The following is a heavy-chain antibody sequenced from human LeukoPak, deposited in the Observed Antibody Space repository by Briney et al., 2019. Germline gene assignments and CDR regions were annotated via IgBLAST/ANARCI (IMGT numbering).Heavy chain of an antibody. CDR3: ARTEGSGSGAYTLDY. V-gene: IGHV4-4*07. CDR2: IYSSGTT. Sequence: SETLSLTCTVSGGSTINYFRSWIRQPAGKGLEWIGHIYSSGTTHYNPSLNNRVTISLDTSKSQFSLHLNSVTAADTAVYYCARTEGSGSGAYTLDYWGQGILVTVSS. D-gene: IGHD3-10*01. J-gene: IGHJ4*02. CDR1: GGSTINYF.